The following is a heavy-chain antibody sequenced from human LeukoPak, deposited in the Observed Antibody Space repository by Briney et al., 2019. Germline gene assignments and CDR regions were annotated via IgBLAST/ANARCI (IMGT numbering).Heavy chain of an antibody. V-gene: IGHV1-18*01. CDR1: GYTFTSYG. CDR2: ISAYNGNT. Sequence: GASVKVSCKASGYTFTSYGISWVRQVPGQGLEWMGWISAYNGNTNYAQKLQGRVTMTTDTSTSTAYMELRSLRSDDTAVYYCARVPRYSSSWYSENWFDPWGQGTLVTVSS. CDR3: ARVPRYSSSWYSENWFDP. J-gene: IGHJ5*02. D-gene: IGHD6-13*01.